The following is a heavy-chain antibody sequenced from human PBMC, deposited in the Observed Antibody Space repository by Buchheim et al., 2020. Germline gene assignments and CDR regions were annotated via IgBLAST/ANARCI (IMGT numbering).Heavy chain of an antibody. J-gene: IGHJ4*02. V-gene: IGHV3-30*18. CDR3: AKGPHWNLGFEGYYFDY. CDR1: GFTFSSYG. CDR2: ISYDGSNK. D-gene: IGHD1-7*01. Sequence: QVQLVESGGGVVQPGRSLRLSCAASGFTFSSYGMHWVRQAPGKGLEWVAVISYDGSNKYYANSVKGRFTISRDNSKKTLYLQMNSLRAEDTAVYYCAKGPHWNLGFEGYYFDYWGQGTL.